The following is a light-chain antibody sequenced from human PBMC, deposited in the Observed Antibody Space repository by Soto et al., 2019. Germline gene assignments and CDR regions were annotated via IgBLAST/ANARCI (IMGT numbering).Light chain of an antibody. Sequence: DIQMTQSPSTLSASVGDRVTITCRASQSISSWLAWYQQKPGKAPKLLIYKASSLESGVPSRFSGSGSGTEFTLTISSLQPDDVATYYCQQYNSYPYTFDQGTKLEIK. CDR2: KAS. CDR3: QQYNSYPYT. V-gene: IGKV1-5*03. CDR1: QSISSW. J-gene: IGKJ2*01.